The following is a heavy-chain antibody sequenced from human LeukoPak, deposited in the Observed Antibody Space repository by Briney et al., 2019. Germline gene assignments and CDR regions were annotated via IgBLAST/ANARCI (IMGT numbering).Heavy chain of an antibody. D-gene: IGHD2-2*01. J-gene: IGHJ4*02. V-gene: IGHV4-38-2*01. CDR3: ARLVTGTSCYCDS. CDR1: GYSISSGYY. Sequence: SETLSLTCAVSGYSISSGYYWGWIRQPPGKGLEWIGSIYHSGSTYYNPSLKSRVTISVDTSKNQFSLKLSSVTAADTAVYYCARLVTGTSCYCDSWGQGTLVTVSS. CDR2: IYHSGST.